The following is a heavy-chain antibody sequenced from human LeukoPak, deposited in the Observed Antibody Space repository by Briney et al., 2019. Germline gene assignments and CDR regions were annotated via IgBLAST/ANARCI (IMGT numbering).Heavy chain of an antibody. Sequence: GASVKVSCKASGYTFTSYGISWVRQAPGQGLEWMGWISAYNGNTNYAQKLQGRATMTTDTSTSTAYMELRSLRSDDTAVYYCARMETPAYSGSYYWPQYYWGQGTLVTVSS. V-gene: IGHV1-18*01. D-gene: IGHD1-26*01. CDR2: ISAYNGNT. CDR3: ARMETPAYSGSYYWPQYY. CDR1: GYTFTSYG. J-gene: IGHJ4*02.